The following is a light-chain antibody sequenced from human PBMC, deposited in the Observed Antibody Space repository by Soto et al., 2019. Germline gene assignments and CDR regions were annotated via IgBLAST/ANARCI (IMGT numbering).Light chain of an antibody. CDR2: GAS. Sequence: EIVMTQSPGTLSLSPGERATLSCRASQSVSSSYLAWYQQKPGQAPRLLIYGASSRATGIPDRFSGSGSGKDFTLTISRLEPEDVAVYYCQQYYSSPRAFGQGTKVEIK. J-gene: IGKJ1*01. CDR3: QQYYSSPRA. V-gene: IGKV3-20*01. CDR1: QSVSSSY.